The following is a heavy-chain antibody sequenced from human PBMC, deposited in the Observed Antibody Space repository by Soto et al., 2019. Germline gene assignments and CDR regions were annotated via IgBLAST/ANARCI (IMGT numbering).Heavy chain of an antibody. CDR1: GYTFTGYY. CDR2: INPNSGGT. CDR3: ARGEGGPRWGSIDY. V-gene: IGHV1-2*04. D-gene: IGHD2-21*01. J-gene: IGHJ4*02. Sequence: ASLKVSCKASGYTFTGYYMHWVRQTPGQGLEWMGWINPNSGGTNYAQKCQGWVTMTRDTSISTAYMELSRLRSDDTAVYYCARGEGGPRWGSIDYWGEGTLVTVTS.